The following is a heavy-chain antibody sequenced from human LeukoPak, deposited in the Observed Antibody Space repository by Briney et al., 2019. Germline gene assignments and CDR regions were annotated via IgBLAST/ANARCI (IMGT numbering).Heavy chain of an antibody. CDR1: GFTVSSNY. V-gene: IGHV3-33*06. CDR3: AKDAVRWGGEYSSSIGTYYFDY. Sequence: GGSLRLSCAASGFTVSSNYMSWVRQAPGKGLEWVAVIWYDGSNKYYADSVKGRFTISRDNSKNTLYLQMNSLRAEDTAVYYCAKDAVRWGGEYSSSIGTYYFDYWGQGTLVTVSS. D-gene: IGHD6-6*01. CDR2: IWYDGSNK. J-gene: IGHJ4*02.